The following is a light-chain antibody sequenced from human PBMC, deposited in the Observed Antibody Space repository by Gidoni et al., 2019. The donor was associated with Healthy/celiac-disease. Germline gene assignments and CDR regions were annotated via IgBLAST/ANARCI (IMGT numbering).Light chain of an antibody. CDR2: DAS. CDR1: QSVSSY. J-gene: IGKJ4*01. V-gene: IGKV3-11*01. CDR3: QQRSNWRLT. Sequence: EIVLTQSPATLSSSPGERATLSCRASQSVSSYLAWYQQKPGKAPRLLIYDASNRATGIPARFSGSGSGTDFTLTISSLEPEDFAVYYCQQRSNWRLTFGGGTKVEIK.